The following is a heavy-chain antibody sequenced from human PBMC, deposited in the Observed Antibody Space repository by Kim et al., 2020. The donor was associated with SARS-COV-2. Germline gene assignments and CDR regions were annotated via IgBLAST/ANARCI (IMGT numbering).Heavy chain of an antibody. CDR3: ARDPFVVVTKAAFDI. V-gene: IGHV4-59*01. CDR1: GGSISSYY. J-gene: IGHJ3*02. D-gene: IGHD2-21*02. CDR2: IYYSGST. Sequence: SETLSLTCTVSGGSISSYYWSWIRQPPGKGLEWIGYIYYSGSTNYNPSLKSRVTISVDTSKNQFSLKLSSVTAADTAVYYCARDPFVVVTKAAFDIWGQGTMVTVSS.